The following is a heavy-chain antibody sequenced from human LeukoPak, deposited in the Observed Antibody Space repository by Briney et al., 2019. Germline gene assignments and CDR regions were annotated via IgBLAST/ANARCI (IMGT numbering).Heavy chain of an antibody. J-gene: IGHJ4*02. CDR3: AKIGRGFHIGGPYFDY. Sequence: PAGSLRLSCAASGFIFSNYGMPWVRQDPGKGLEWVASMRFDGSNRFHADSVKGRFTISRDNSNNTLHLQMNSVRPEDTAVYYCAKIGRGFHIGGPYFDYWGPGALVTVSS. V-gene: IGHV3-30*02. D-gene: IGHD2-21*01. CDR1: GFIFSNYG. CDR2: MRFDGSNR.